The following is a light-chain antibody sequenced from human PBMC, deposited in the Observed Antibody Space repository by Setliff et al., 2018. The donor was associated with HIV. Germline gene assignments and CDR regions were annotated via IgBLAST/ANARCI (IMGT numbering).Light chain of an antibody. CDR2: DVT. CDR1: SSDIGDYES. J-gene: IGLJ2*01. Sequence: QSALAQPASVSGSPGQSITISCTGSSSDIGDYESVSWYQQHPGEVPKLMIYDVTKLPSGISNRFTASKSGNTASLTISGLQAEDEAHYYCCSYVGSDSWIFGGGTKVTVL. CDR3: CSYVGSDSWI. V-gene: IGLV2-23*02.